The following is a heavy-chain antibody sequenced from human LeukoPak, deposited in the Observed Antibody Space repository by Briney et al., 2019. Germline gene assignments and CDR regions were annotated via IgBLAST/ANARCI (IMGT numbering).Heavy chain of an antibody. V-gene: IGHV3-7*01. J-gene: IGHJ4*02. CDR2: IKQDGSEK. CDR3: GRYGASTNPSSGWYGIDY. CDR1: GSTFSNYW. Sequence: AGGSLRLSCAASGSTFSNYWMSWVRQAPGKGLEWVANIKQDGSEKYFVDSVKGRFTISRDNAKNSLYLQINSLRAEDTAVYYCGRYGASTNPSSGWYGIDYWGQGTLVTVSS. D-gene: IGHD6-19*01.